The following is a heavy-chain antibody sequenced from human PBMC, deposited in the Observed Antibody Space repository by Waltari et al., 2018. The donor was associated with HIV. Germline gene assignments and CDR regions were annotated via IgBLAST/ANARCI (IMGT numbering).Heavy chain of an antibody. D-gene: IGHD2-21*01. CDR2: IDWDDDK. J-gene: IGHJ6*02. V-gene: IGHV2-70*15. Sequence: QVTLRESGPALVTPTQTLTLPCTFSGFSLSTSGMCVSWIRQPPGKALEWLARIDWDDDKYYSTSLKTMLTISKDTSKNQVVRTMTNMDPVDTATYYCARRIAAIKGGMDVWGQGTTVTVSS. CDR3: ARRIAAIKGGMDV. CDR1: GFSLSTSGMC.